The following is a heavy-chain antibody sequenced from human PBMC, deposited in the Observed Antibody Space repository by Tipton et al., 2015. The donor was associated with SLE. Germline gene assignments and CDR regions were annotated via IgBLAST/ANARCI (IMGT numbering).Heavy chain of an antibody. CDR1: GFTFSTYN. D-gene: IGHD1-26*01. CDR3: ARDRYSDSTPCES. J-gene: IGHJ5*02. Sequence: SLRLSCAASGFTFSTYNMNWVRQAPGKGLGWVAVISDDGSSRYYADSAKGRFTITRDSSRDTVYLQLSRLRPEDTAVYFCARDRYSDSTPCESWGQGTLVTVS. CDR2: ISDDGSSR. V-gene: IGHV3-30*03.